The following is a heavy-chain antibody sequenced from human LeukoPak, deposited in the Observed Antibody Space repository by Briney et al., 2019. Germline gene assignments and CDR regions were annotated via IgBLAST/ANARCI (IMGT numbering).Heavy chain of an antibody. J-gene: IGHJ4*02. Sequence: ASVKVSCKASGYTFTSYGISWVRQAPGQGLEWMGWISAYNGNTNYAQKLQGRVTMTTDTSTSTAYMELRSLRSDDTAVYYCARVGERYYYDSSGYDYWGQGTLVTVSS. CDR2: ISAYNGNT. CDR1: GYTFTSYG. V-gene: IGHV1-18*01. CDR3: ARVGERYYYDSSGYDY. D-gene: IGHD3-22*01.